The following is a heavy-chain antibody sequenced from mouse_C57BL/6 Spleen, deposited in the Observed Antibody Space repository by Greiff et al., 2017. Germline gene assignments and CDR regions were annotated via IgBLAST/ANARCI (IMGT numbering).Heavy chain of an antibody. V-gene: IGHV5-17*01. Sequence: EVQVVESGGGLVKPGGSLKLSCAASGFTFSDYGMHWVRQAPEKGLEWVAYISSGSSTIYYADTVKGRFTISRDNAKNTLFLQMTSLRSEDTAMYYCARRAELRSYYFDYWGQGTTLTVSS. CDR3: ARRAELRSYYFDY. J-gene: IGHJ2*01. D-gene: IGHD1-1*01. CDR1: GFTFSDYG. CDR2: ISSGSSTI.